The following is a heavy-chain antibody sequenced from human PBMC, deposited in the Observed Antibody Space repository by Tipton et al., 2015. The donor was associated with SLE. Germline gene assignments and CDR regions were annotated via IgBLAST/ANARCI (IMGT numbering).Heavy chain of an antibody. CDR2: IFSTGST. CDR1: GGSITSYC. Sequence: TLSLTCTVSGGSITSYCWSWIRQPPGKGLEWIGYIFSTGSTNYNPSLKSRVTISVGTSKNQFSLKLSSVTAADTAVYYCARGGELLPNWFDPWGQGTLVTVSS. CDR3: ARGGELLPNWFDP. J-gene: IGHJ5*02. D-gene: IGHD1-26*01. V-gene: IGHV4-4*09.